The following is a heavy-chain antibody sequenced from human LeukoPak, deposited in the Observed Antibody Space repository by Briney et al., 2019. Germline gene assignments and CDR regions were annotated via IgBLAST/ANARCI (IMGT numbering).Heavy chain of an antibody. CDR1: GDSISSSY. V-gene: IGHV4-59*08. D-gene: IGHD2-21*02. J-gene: IGHJ3*02. CDR3: ARLNRGAYCGGDCSDAFDI. CDR2: IYYSGST. Sequence: KPSETLSLTCTVSGDSISSSYWSWIRQPPGKGLEWIGYIYYSGSTNYNPSLKSRVTISVDTSKNQFSLKLSSVTAADTAVYYCARLNRGAYCGGDCSDAFDIWGQGTMVTVSS.